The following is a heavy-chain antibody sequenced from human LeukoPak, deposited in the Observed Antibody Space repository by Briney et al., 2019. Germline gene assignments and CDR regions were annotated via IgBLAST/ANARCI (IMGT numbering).Heavy chain of an antibody. CDR3: ARQISRTLDY. Sequence: PSETLSLTCTVSGGSISSYYWSWIRQPPGKGLEWIGYIYYSGSTNYNPSLKSRVTISVDTSKNQFSLKLSSVTAADTAVYYCARQISRTLDYWGQGTLVTVSS. D-gene: IGHD1-14*01. CDR1: GGSISSYY. V-gene: IGHV4-59*08. CDR2: IYYSGST. J-gene: IGHJ4*02.